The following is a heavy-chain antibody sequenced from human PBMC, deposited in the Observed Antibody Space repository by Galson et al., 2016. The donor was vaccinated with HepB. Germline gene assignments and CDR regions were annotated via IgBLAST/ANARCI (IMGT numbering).Heavy chain of an antibody. D-gene: IGHD3-10*01. V-gene: IGHV3-74*01. J-gene: IGHJ4*02. CDR1: GFTFSNYW. CDR3: VRYYGSGTYTFDN. CDR2: MNGDGSDT. Sequence: SLRLSCAASGFTFSNYWMHWVRQVPGKGLVWVSRMNGDGSDTTYADSVKGRLTISRDNAKNTLYLQMNSLRAEDTAVYYCVRYYGSGTYTFDNWGQGTLVTVSS.